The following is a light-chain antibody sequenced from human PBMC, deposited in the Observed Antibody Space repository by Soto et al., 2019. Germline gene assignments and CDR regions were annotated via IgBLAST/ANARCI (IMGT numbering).Light chain of an antibody. Sequence: QSVLTQPPSVSGAPGQRVTISCTGSSSSIGAGYDVHWYQQLPGTAPKVLIYGNSNRPSGVPDRFSGSKSGTSASLAITGLQAEDEADYYCQSYDSSLSGVLFGGGTQLTVL. V-gene: IGLV1-40*01. CDR3: QSYDSSLSGVL. J-gene: IGLJ2*01. CDR1: SSSIGAGYD. CDR2: GNS.